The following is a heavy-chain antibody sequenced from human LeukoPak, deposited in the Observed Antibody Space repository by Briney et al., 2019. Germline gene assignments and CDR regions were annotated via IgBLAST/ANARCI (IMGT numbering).Heavy chain of an antibody. Sequence: GSLRLSCAASGFTFSTYAMHWVRQAPGKGLEWVSVISGSGASTYYADSVKGRFSISRDNSKNTLYLQMSSLRAEDTALYYCARDPGSSSSYYGMDVWGQGTTVTVSS. V-gene: IGHV3-23*01. CDR1: GFTFSTYA. CDR2: ISGSGAST. D-gene: IGHD6-6*01. CDR3: ARDPGSSSSYYGMDV. J-gene: IGHJ6*02.